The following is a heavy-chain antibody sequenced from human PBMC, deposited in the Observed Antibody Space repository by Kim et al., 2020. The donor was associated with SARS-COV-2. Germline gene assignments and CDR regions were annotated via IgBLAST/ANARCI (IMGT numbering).Heavy chain of an antibody. J-gene: IGHJ4*02. CDR3: AFHRGGGGDY. V-gene: IGHV4-34*01. CDR1: GGSFSSYV. D-gene: IGHD3-10*01. CDR2: ISTSAST. Sequence: SETLSLTCGVFGGSFSSYVYNWIRQPPGKGLEWIGEISTSASTVYMASLKSRVTISLDTSKMQISLRLTSVTAADTAVYYCAFHRGGGGDYWGQGTLVTVSS.